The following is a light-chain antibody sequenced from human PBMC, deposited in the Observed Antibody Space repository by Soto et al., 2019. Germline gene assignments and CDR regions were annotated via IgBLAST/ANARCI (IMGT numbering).Light chain of an antibody. CDR2: GAS. CDR3: QQYASSPCT. V-gene: IGKV3-20*01. Sequence: DIVLTQSPGTLSLPLGERGTLSCRASRSIRSNYVAWYQRKPGQPPRVLIHGASSRATGTPDRFSGSGSGTDFTLTISRLEAEDSAVYYCQQYASSPCTFGGGTKVEI. CDR1: RSIRSNY. J-gene: IGKJ4*01.